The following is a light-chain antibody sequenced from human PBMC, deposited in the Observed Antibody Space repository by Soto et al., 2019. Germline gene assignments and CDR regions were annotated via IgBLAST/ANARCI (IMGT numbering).Light chain of an antibody. Sequence: EIVLTQSPGTLSLSPGERATLSCRASQSVSSYLAWYQQKPGQAPRLLIYDVSNRATGIPARFSGSGSGTDFTLTIRSLEPEDFAVYYSEQRSNWGPWTFGQGHKVDIK. J-gene: IGKJ1*01. CDR2: DVS. V-gene: IGKV3-11*01. CDR3: EQRSNWGPWT. CDR1: QSVSSY.